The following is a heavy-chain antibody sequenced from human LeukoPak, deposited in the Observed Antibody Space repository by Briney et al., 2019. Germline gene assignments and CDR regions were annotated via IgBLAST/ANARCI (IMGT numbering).Heavy chain of an antibody. CDR1: GFTFSDHA. V-gene: IGHV3-23*01. D-gene: IGHD3-22*01. CDR2: TSAGGDIT. J-gene: IGHJ4*02. Sequence: GGSLRLSCAASGFTFSDHAMTWVRQTPGKGLESVSSTSAGGDITHYAESAKGRFTISRDNSKNTLYLQMNSLRAEDTAIYFCAYLDSSGFYYGRLRYWGQGTPVTVSS. CDR3: AYLDSSGFYYGRLRY.